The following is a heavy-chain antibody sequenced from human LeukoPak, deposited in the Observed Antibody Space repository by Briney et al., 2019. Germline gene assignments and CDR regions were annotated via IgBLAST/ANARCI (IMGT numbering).Heavy chain of an antibody. V-gene: IGHV5-51*01. D-gene: IGHD3-22*01. CDR3: ARLTVRGYYDSSGYPSDAFDI. CDR1: GYIFTSCS. J-gene: IGHJ3*02. CDR2: IYPDDSDT. Sequence: GESLKISCKGSGYIFTSCSIGWVRQMPGKGLEWMGIIYPDDSDTRYSPSFQGQVTISADKSISTAYLQWSSLKASDTAMYYCARLTVRGYYDSSGYPSDAFDIWGQGTMVTVSS.